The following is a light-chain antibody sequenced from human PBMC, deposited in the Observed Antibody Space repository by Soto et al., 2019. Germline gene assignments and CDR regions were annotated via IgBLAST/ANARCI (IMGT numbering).Light chain of an antibody. V-gene: IGLV2-14*01. J-gene: IGLJ2*01. CDR3: NSYTCSSTVV. CDR2: DVS. Sequence: QSALTQPASVSGSPGQSITISCTGTSSDAGGYNYVSWYQQHPGKAPKLMIYDVSNRPSGVSNRFSGSKSGNTASLTISGLQADDEADYYCNSYTCSSTVVFGGGTKLTVL. CDR1: SSDAGGYNY.